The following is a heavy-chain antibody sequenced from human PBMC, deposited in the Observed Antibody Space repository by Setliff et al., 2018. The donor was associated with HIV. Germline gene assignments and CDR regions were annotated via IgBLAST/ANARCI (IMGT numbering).Heavy chain of an antibody. Sequence: SETLSLTCTVSGGSISSSNYYWGWIRQPPGKGLEWIGTIYYSGNTYYNPSLKSRVTISVDTSKNQFSLKLSSVTAADTAVYYCARGLSSYFDFWSGYYNNYYYYYMDVWGKGTTVTVSS. V-gene: IGHV4-39*07. CDR3: ARGLSSYFDFWSGYYNNYYYYYMDV. J-gene: IGHJ6*03. CDR1: GGSISSSNYY. D-gene: IGHD3-3*01. CDR2: IYYSGNT.